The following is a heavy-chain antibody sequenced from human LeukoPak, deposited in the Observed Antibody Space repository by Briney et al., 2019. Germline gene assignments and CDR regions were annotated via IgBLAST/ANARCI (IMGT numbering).Heavy chain of an antibody. V-gene: IGHV3-23*01. Sequence: PGGSLRLSCVASEFTFSNHAMNWVRQAPGKGLEWVSTISSGGGDTYIADSVKGRFTISRDNSKYTLYLQMNRLRADDTAVYYCAKAEGATLYYYGVDVWGQGTTVTVSS. CDR1: EFTFSNHA. CDR3: AKAEGATLYYYGVDV. CDR2: ISSGGGDT. J-gene: IGHJ6*02.